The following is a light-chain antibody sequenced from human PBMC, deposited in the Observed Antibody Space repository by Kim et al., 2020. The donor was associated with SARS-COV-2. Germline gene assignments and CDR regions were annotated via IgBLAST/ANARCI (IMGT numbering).Light chain of an antibody. V-gene: IGKV1-9*01. CDR1: QGISSY. J-gene: IGKJ2*01. Sequence: ASVGDKVTITCRASQGISSYLAWYQQKPGKAPKLLIYAASTLQSGVPSRFSGSGSGTDFTLTISSLQPEDFATYYCQQLNSYPMYTFGQGTKLEI. CDR2: AAS. CDR3: QQLNSYPMYT.